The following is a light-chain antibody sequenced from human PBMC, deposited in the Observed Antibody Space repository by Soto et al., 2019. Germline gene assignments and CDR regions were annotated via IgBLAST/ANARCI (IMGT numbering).Light chain of an antibody. CDR3: QQYNTWRPIFN. V-gene: IGKV3-15*01. J-gene: IGKJ3*01. CDR2: ATS. Sequence: RVLTQSPATLSVSPGERATLSCRASQSVGYNLAWYQQKPGQSPRLLIYATSTRATGVPARFSGSGSGTEFTLSISSLQSEDFAVYYCQQYNTWRPIFNFGPGTKVDIK. CDR1: QSVGYN.